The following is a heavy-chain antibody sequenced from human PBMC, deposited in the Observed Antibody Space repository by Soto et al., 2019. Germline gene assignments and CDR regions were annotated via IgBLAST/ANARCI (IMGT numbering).Heavy chain of an antibody. Sequence: EVQLVQSGAEVRKPGESLKISCQGSGYSFIAYWIAWVRQMPGKDLEWMGIIYPADSDTRYSPSFQGQVTISVDKSINTAYLQWTSLKASDTAMYYCARQSVRGGWTDVWGQGTTVIVSS. CDR1: GYSFIAYW. CDR3: ARQSVRGGWTDV. J-gene: IGHJ6*02. CDR2: IYPADSDT. D-gene: IGHD3-10*01. V-gene: IGHV5-51*01.